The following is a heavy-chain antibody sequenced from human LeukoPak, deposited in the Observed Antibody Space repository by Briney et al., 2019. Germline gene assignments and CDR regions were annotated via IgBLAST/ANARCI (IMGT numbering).Heavy chain of an antibody. Sequence: SETLSLTCTVSGGSISSSSYYWGWIRQPPGKGLEWIGSIYYSGATYYNPSLNSRVTTSVDTSKNQSSLKLSSVTAADTAVYYCARHAFYYDSSGNHNCFDYWGQGTLVTVSS. CDR3: ARHAFYYDSSGNHNCFDY. J-gene: IGHJ4*02. V-gene: IGHV4-39*01. D-gene: IGHD3-22*01. CDR2: IYYSGAT. CDR1: GGSISSSSYY.